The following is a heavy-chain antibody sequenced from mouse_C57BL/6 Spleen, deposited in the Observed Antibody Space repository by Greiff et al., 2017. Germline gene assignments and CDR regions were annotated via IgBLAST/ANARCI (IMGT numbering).Heavy chain of an antibody. V-gene: IGHV5-16*01. J-gene: IGHJ3*01. Sequence: EVQVVESEGGLVQPGSSMKLSCTASGFTFSDYYMAWVRQVPEKGLEWVANINYDGSSTYYLDSLKSRFIISRDNAKNILYLQMSSLKSEDTATYYCAREDSSAWFAYWGQGTLVTVSA. CDR1: GFTFSDYY. CDR2: INYDGSST. CDR3: AREDSSAWFAY. D-gene: IGHD3-2*02.